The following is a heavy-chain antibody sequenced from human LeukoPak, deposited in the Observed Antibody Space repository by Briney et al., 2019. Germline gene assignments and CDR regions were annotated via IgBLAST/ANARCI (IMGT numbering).Heavy chain of an antibody. V-gene: IGHV1-2*02. CDR2: ISPNSGDT. CDR1: GHTFTCHY. Sequence: ASVYVSCKASGHTFTCHYIHWMRQAPGQGREWMGWISPNSGDTQYAQKFQGRVTMTRDTSISTAYMEVNRLTSDDTAVYYCTREDYWGQGTLVTVSS. J-gene: IGHJ4*02. CDR3: TREDY.